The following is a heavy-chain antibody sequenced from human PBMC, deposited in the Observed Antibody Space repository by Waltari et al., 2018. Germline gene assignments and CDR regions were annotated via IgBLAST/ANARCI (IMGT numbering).Heavy chain of an antibody. Sequence: EVQLVESGGGLVKPGGSLRLSCAASGFTFSNAWMSWVRQAPGKGVEGVGRIKSKTDGGTTDCAAPVKGRFTISRDDSKNTLYLQMNSLKTEDTAVYYCTTALPGYCSNGVCYNFDYWGQGTLVTVSS. CDR1: GFTFSNAW. CDR2: IKSKTDGGTT. D-gene: IGHD2-8*01. V-gene: IGHV3-15*01. CDR3: TTALPGYCSNGVCYNFDY. J-gene: IGHJ4*02.